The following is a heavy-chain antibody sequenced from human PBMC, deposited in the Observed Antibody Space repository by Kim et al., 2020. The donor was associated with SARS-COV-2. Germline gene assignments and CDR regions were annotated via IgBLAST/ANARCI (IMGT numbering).Heavy chain of an antibody. CDR1: GGSFSGYY. J-gene: IGHJ5*02. V-gene: IGHV4-34*01. D-gene: IGHD3-16*02. Sequence: SETLSLTCAVYGGSFSGYYWSWIRQPPGKGLEWIGEINHSGSTNYNPSLKSRVTISVDTSKNQFSLKLSSVTAADTAVYYCARGSRGSYRYEPWGQGTLV. CDR3: ARGSRGSYRYEP. CDR2: INHSGST.